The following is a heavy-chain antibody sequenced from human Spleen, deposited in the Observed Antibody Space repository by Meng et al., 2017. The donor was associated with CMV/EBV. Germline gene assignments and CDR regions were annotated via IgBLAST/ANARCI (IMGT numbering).Heavy chain of an antibody. CDR3: AARRLRFLEWFWDYGMDV. CDR1: GGSISSANHY. CDR2: IFYTGYT. D-gene: IGHD3-3*01. J-gene: IGHJ6*02. V-gene: IGHV4-39*07. Sequence: SETLSLTCTVSGGSISSANHYWGWVRQPPGKGLEWIGGIFYTGYTQYNPSLKSRVTISVDTSKNQFSLKLSSVTAADTAVYYCAARRLRFLEWFWDYGMDVWGQGTTVTVSS.